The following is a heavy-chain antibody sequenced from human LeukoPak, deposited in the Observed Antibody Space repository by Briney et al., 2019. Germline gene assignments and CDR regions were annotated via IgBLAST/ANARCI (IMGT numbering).Heavy chain of an antibody. D-gene: IGHD1-14*01. Sequence: SETLSLTCAVSGYSISSGYYWGWIRQPPGKGLEWIGSIYHSGSTYYNPSLKSRVTISVDTSKNQFSLKLSSVTAADTAVYYCAGGVTTLRYYMDVWGKGTTVTVSS. CDR1: GYSISSGYY. J-gene: IGHJ6*03. V-gene: IGHV4-38-2*01. CDR2: IYHSGST. CDR3: AGGVTTLRYYMDV.